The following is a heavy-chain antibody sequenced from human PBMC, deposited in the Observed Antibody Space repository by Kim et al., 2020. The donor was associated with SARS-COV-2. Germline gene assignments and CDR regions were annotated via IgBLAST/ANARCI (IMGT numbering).Heavy chain of an antibody. CDR2: INPSGGST. D-gene: IGHD1-26*01. CDR3: AREYVGGGSYSAFDY. CDR1: GYTFTSYY. J-gene: IGHJ4*02. Sequence: ASVKVSCKASGYTFTSYYMHWVRQAPGQGLEWMGIINPSGGSTSYAQKFQGRVTMTRDTSTSTVYMELSSLRSEDTAVYYCAREYVGGGSYSAFDYWGQGTLVTVSS. V-gene: IGHV1-46*01.